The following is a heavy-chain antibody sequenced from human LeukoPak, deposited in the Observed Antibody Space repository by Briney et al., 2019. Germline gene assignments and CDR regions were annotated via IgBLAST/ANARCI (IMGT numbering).Heavy chain of an antibody. CDR3: AGLKKYYDILTGYSPLSWFDP. V-gene: IGHV4-59*01. D-gene: IGHD3-9*01. CDR2: IYYSGST. J-gene: IGHJ5*02. CDR1: GGSISSYY. Sequence: PSETLSLTCTVSGGSISSYYWSWIRQPPGKGLEWIGYIYYSGSTNYNPSLKSRVTISVDTSKNQFSLKLSSVTAADTAVYSCAGLKKYYDILTGYSPLSWFDPWGQGTLVTVSS.